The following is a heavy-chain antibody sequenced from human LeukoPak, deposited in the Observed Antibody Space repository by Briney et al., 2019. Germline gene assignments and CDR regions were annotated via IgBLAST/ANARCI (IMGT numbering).Heavy chain of an antibody. Sequence: KPSETLSLTCTVSGVSISSYYWSWIRQPPGKGLEWIGYIYYSGSTNHNPSLKSRLTMSIDTSKSQFSLKLDSVTTADTAVYYCAYIAGLRFDYWGRGTLVTVSS. V-gene: IGHV4-59*01. CDR1: GVSISSYY. CDR3: AYIAGLRFDY. J-gene: IGHJ4*02. CDR2: IYYSGST. D-gene: IGHD2-21*01.